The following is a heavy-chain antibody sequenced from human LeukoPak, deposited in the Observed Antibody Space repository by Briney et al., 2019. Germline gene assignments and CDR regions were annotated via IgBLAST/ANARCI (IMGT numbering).Heavy chain of an antibody. CDR2: ITRSGTNT. CDR3: AKPPSGWYDFDY. J-gene: IGHJ4*02. D-gene: IGHD6-19*01. V-gene: IGHV3-23*01. Sequence: GGSLRLSCAASGITLNIFAMNWVRQAPGKGLEWVSAITRSGTNTFYRDSVKGRFTISRDNSKNTLYLQMNSLRAEDTAVYYCAKPPSGWYDFDYWGQRTLVTVSS. CDR1: GITLNIFA.